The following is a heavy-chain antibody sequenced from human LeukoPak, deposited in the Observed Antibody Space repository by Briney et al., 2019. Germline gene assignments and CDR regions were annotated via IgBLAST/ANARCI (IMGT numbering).Heavy chain of an antibody. CDR1: GFTFNDHA. CDR3: ARASYYYDTTGLGAVDI. Sequence: GRSLRLSCAASGFTFNDHAKYWVRQAPGKGLEWVSGINWNSDNIGYADSVRGRFTISRDDAKNSLFLQMNSLRVEDTALYYCARASYYYDTTGLGAVDIWGQGTMVTVSS. D-gene: IGHD3-22*01. J-gene: IGHJ3*02. CDR2: INWNSDNI. V-gene: IGHV3-9*01.